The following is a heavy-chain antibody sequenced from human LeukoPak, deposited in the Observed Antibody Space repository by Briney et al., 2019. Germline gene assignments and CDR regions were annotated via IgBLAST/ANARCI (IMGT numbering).Heavy chain of an antibody. J-gene: IGHJ1*01. V-gene: IGHV3-30*18. CDR3: AKVGEERGYSYGLYFQH. CDR1: GFTFSSYG. D-gene: IGHD5-18*01. CDR2: ISYDGSNK. Sequence: GGSLRLSCAASGFTFSSYGMHWVRQAPGKGLEWVAVISYDGSNKYYADSVKGRFTISRDNSKNTLYLQMNSLRAEDTAVYYCAKVGEERGYSYGLYFQHWGQGTLVTVSS.